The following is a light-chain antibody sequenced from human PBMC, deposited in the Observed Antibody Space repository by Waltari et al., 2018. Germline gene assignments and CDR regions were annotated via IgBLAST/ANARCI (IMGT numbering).Light chain of an antibody. CDR3: QQYNNWPRT. V-gene: IGKV3-15*01. J-gene: IGKJ1*01. CDR2: GAS. CDR1: QSVSSN. Sequence: IVMTQSSATLSVSPGERATLSCRASQSVSSNLVWYQQKPGQVPRLLIYGASTRATGIPARFSGSGSGTEFTLTISSLQSEDFAVYYCQQYNNWPRTFGQGTKVEIK.